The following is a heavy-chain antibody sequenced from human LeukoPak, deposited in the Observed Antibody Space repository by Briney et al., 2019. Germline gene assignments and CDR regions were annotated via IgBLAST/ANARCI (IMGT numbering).Heavy chain of an antibody. D-gene: IGHD3-22*01. Sequence: PSETLSLTCTVSGGSISSYYWSWIRQPAGKGLEWIGRIYTSGSTNYNPSLKSRVTISVDKSKNQFSLKLSPVTAADTAVYYCVHYYDSSGRGYWGQGTLVTVSS. V-gene: IGHV4-4*07. J-gene: IGHJ4*02. CDR3: VHYYDSSGRGY. CDR2: IYTSGST. CDR1: GGSISSYY.